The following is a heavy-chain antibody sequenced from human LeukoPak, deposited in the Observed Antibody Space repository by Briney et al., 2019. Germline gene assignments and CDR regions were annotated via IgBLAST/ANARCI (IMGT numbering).Heavy chain of an antibody. CDR3: ARDRSYGAFAS. Sequence: PGGSLRLSCAASGFTFEDHGMNWVRQAPGKGLEWVSGITWNGGSTGYAGSVKGRFTISRDNAKNSLYLQMSSLRAEDTALYYCARDRSYGAFASWGQGTLVTVSS. V-gene: IGHV3-20*04. J-gene: IGHJ4*02. CDR2: ITWNGGST. CDR1: GFTFEDHG. D-gene: IGHD1-26*01.